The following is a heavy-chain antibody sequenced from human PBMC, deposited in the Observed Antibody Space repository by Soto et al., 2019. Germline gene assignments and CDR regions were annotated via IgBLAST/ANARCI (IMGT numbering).Heavy chain of an antibody. V-gene: IGHV2-26*01. Sequence: SGPTLVNPTETLTLTCTVSGFSLSNARMGVSWIRQPPGKALEWLAHIFSNDEKSYSTSLKSRLTISKNTSKSQVVLTMTNMDPVDTATYYCARIFRVGYSSGWPFDYWGQGTLVTVSS. CDR3: ARIFRVGYSSGWPFDY. CDR2: IFSNDEK. J-gene: IGHJ4*02. D-gene: IGHD6-19*01. CDR1: GFSLSNARMG.